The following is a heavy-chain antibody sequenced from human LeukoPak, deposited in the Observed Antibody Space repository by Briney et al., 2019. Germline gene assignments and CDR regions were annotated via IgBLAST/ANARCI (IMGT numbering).Heavy chain of an antibody. Sequence: SGTLSLTCAVSGGSISSSNWWSWVRQPPGKGLEWIGEIYHSGSTNYNPSLKSRVTISVDRSKDQFSLKLSSVTAADTAVYYCARGVPAAYYYYYGMDVWGQGTTVTVSS. J-gene: IGHJ6*02. CDR2: IYHSGST. CDR1: GGSISSSNW. D-gene: IGHD2-2*01. CDR3: ARGVPAAYYYYYGMDV. V-gene: IGHV4-4*02.